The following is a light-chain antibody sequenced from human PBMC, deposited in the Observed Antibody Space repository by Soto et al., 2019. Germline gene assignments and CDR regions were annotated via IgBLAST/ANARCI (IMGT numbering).Light chain of an antibody. CDR2: KAS. V-gene: IGKV1-5*03. J-gene: IGKJ1*01. CDR3: HQYNNYSWT. CDR1: QSISSR. Sequence: DIQMTQSPSTLSASVGDRVTITCRASQSISSRLAWYQQKPGKAPKLLIYKASSLESGVPSRFSGSGSGTEFTLTISSLQPDDFATYYCHQYNNYSWTFGQGTKVEIK.